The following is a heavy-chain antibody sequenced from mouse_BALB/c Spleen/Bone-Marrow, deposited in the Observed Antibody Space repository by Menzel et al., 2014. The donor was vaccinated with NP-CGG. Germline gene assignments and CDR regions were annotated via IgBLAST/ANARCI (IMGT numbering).Heavy chain of an antibody. V-gene: IGHV4-1*02. Sequence: EVQRVESGGGLVQPGGSLKLSCAASGFDFSRYWMSWVRQAPGKGLEWIGEINPDSSTINYTPSLKDKFIISRDDAKNTLYLQMSKVRSEDTALYYCARLGYYGTMDYWGQGTSVTVSS. D-gene: IGHD1-1*01. CDR1: GFDFSRYW. J-gene: IGHJ4*01. CDR3: ARLGYYGTMDY. CDR2: INPDSSTI.